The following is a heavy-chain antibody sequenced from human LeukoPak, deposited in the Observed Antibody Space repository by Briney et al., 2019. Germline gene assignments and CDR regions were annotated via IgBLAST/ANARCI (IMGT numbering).Heavy chain of an antibody. Sequence: ASVKVSCKASGYTFTGYYMHWVRQAPGQGLEWMGWINPNSGGTNYAQKFQGRVTMTRDTSISTAYMELSRLRSDDTAVYYCARLCVVPAAILVGSWFDPWGQGTLVTVSS. CDR3: ARLCVVPAAILVGSWFDP. CDR2: INPNSGGT. D-gene: IGHD2-2*02. J-gene: IGHJ5*02. CDR1: GYTFTGYY. V-gene: IGHV1-2*02.